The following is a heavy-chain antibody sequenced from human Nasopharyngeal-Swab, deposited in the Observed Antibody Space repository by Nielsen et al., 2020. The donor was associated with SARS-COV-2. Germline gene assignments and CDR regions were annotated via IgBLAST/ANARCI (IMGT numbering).Heavy chain of an antibody. J-gene: IGHJ6*02. Sequence: VRQAPGKGLEWVSGISWNSGSIGYADSVKGRFTISRDNAKNSLYLQMNSLRAEDTALYYCAKGLLNSRGWSYYYYGMDVWGQGTTVTVSS. CDR2: ISWNSGSI. V-gene: IGHV3-9*01. D-gene: IGHD6-19*01. CDR3: AKGLLNSRGWSYYYYGMDV.